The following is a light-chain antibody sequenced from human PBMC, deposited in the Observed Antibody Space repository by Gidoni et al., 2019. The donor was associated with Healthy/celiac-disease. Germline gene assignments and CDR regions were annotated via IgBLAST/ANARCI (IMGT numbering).Light chain of an antibody. CDR3: QQSYSTPRIT. CDR1: QSISSY. J-gene: IGKJ3*01. V-gene: IGKV1-39*01. Sequence: DIQMTQSPSSLSASVGDRVTITCRASQSISSYLNWYQQKPGKAPKILIYAASSLQSGVPSRFSGSGSGTDFTLTISSLQPEDFATCCCQQSYSTPRITFGPGTKVNIK. CDR2: AAS.